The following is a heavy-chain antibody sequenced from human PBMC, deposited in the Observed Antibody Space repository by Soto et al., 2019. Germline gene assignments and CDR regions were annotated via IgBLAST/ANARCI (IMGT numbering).Heavy chain of an antibody. CDR1: GFTFSRYG. Sequence: QVQLVESGGGVVQPGRSLRLSCAASGFTFSRYGMHWVRQAPGKGLEWVAVIWYDGSNKYYADSVKGRFTISRDNSKNTLYLQMNSLRAEDTAVYYCARETEAVAGTGLFDPWGQGTLVTVSS. D-gene: IGHD6-19*01. CDR3: ARETEAVAGTGLFDP. J-gene: IGHJ5*02. V-gene: IGHV3-33*01. CDR2: IWYDGSNK.